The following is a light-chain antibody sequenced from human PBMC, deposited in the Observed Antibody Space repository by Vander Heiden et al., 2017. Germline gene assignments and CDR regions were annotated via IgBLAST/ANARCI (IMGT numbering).Light chain of an antibody. V-gene: IGLV3-19*01. CDR3: NSRDSSGNHHVV. J-gene: IGLJ2*01. CDR2: GKN. Sequence: SSELPQDPAVSVALGQTARITCQGDSLRSYYASWYQQKPGQAPVLVIYGKNNRPSGIPDRFSGSSSGNTASLTITGAQAEDEADYYCNSRDSSGNHHVVFGGGTKLTVL. CDR1: SLRSYY.